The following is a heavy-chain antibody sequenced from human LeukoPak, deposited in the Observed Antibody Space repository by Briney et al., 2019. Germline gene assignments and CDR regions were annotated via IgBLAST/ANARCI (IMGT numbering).Heavy chain of an antibody. CDR1: GGSISSSSYY. CDR2: MYYSGST. V-gene: IGHV4-39*01. Sequence: PSETLSLTCTVSGGSISSSSYYWVWIRQPPGKGLEWLGSMYYSGSTYYTPSLKSRVTISVDTSKSQFSLKLSSVTAADTAVYFCARSAAVGAVARFDYWGQGTLVTVSS. D-gene: IGHD6-19*01. J-gene: IGHJ4*02. CDR3: ARSAAVGAVARFDY.